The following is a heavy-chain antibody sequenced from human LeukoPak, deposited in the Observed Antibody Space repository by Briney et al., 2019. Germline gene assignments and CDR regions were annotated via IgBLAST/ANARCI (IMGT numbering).Heavy chain of an antibody. D-gene: IGHD3-22*01. J-gene: IGHJ3*02. CDR3: AKDRSGSRAFDI. CDR1: GFTFSSYW. CDR2: IKQDGSEK. Sequence: GGSLRLSCAASGFTFSSYWMTWVRQAPGKGLEWVANIKQDGSEKYYVDSVKGRFTISRDNAKNSLYLQMNSLRAEDTAVYYCAKDRSGSRAFDIWGQGTMVTVSS. V-gene: IGHV3-7*03.